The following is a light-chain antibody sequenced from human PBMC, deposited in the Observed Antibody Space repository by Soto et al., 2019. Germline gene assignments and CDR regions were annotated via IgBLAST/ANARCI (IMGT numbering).Light chain of an antibody. Sequence: QSVLTQPPSASGTPGRRVTISCSGSSSNIGSNYVYWYQQLPGTAPKLLIYRNNQRPSGVPDRFSGSKSDTSASLAISGLRSEDEADYYCAAWDDSLSGQVFGTGTKLTVL. CDR3: AAWDDSLSGQV. V-gene: IGLV1-47*01. J-gene: IGLJ1*01. CDR1: SSNIGSNY. CDR2: RNN.